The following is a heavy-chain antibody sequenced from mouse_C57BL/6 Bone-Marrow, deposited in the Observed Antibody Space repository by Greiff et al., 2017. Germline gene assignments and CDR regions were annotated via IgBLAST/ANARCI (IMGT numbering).Heavy chain of an antibody. CDR1: GYTFTSYW. CDR2: IYPSDSET. V-gene: IGHV1-61*01. D-gene: IGHD1-2*01. Sequence: VQLQQPGAELVRPGSSVKLSCKASGYTFTSYWMDWVKQRPGQGLEWIGNIYPSDSETHYNQKFKDKAILTVDKSYSTAYMQLSSLTSEDSAVYYCARRGTTADYWGQGTTLTVSS. J-gene: IGHJ2*01. CDR3: ARRGTTADY.